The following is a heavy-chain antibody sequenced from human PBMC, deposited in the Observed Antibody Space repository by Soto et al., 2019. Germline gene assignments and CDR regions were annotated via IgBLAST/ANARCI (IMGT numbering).Heavy chain of an antibody. V-gene: IGHV3-30*18. Sequence: GGSLRLSCAASGFTFSSYGMHWVRQAPAKGLEWVAVISYDGSNKYYADSVKGRFTISRDNSKNTLYLQMNSLRAEDTAVYYCAKGRGGWNYYYYMDVWGKGTTVTVSS. J-gene: IGHJ6*03. D-gene: IGHD2-15*01. CDR2: ISYDGSNK. CDR3: AKGRGGWNYYYYMDV. CDR1: GFTFSSYG.